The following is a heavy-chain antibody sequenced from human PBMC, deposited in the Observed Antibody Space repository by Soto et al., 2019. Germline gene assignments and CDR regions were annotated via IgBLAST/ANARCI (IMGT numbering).Heavy chain of an antibody. V-gene: IGHV3-23*01. CDR3: GRKSQGSVTVTGNWYFDL. CDR1: GFTFGGYA. Sequence: EVQLLESGGGLLQPGGSLSLSCAASGFTFGGYAMNWVRQAPGKGLEWVSGISGGGDATFYTDSVKGRFTISRDNSGNTLYLQMNSLRAEDTAVYFCGRKSQGSVTVTGNWYFDLWCRGTLVTVSS. J-gene: IGHJ2*01. CDR2: ISGGGDAT. D-gene: IGHD4-17*01.